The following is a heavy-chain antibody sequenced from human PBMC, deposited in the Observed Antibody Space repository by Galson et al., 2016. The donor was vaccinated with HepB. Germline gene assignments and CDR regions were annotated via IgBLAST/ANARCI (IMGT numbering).Heavy chain of an antibody. CDR2: ISYTGSNI. J-gene: IGHJ6*02. D-gene: IGHD2-15*01. V-gene: IGHV3-30*18. CDR3: AKPSSASSYYGMDV. CDR1: GFTFSDFG. Sequence: SLRLSCAASGFTFSDFGMHWVRQAPGKGLEWVALISYTGSNIDYADSVKGRFTISRDNSDNTMSLQMNSLRPEDTALYFCAKPSSASSYYGMDVWGQGTTVTVSS.